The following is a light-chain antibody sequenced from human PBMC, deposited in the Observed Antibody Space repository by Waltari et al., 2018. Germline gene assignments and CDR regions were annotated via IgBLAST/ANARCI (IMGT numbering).Light chain of an antibody. CDR3: QQYSRSPLYT. Sequence: IVLTLSPDSLPLSPGERATLSRWASQSVSNNYLAWYQQKPGQAPRLLIYCASSRATGIPDRFNGSGSGTDFTLTISGLEPEDFAVYYCQQYSRSPLYTFGQGTKLEIK. CDR1: QSVSNNY. V-gene: IGKV3-20*01. J-gene: IGKJ2*01. CDR2: CAS.